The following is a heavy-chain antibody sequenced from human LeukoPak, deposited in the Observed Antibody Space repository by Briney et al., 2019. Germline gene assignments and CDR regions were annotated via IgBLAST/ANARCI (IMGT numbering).Heavy chain of an antibody. Sequence: PSETLSLTCAVSGGSISSAYWWSWIRQPPGKGLEWIGEINHSGSTNYNPSLKSRVTISVDTSKNQFSLKLSSVTAADTAVYYCATNGYYCMDVWGKGTTVTVSS. D-gene: IGHD2-8*01. CDR1: GGSISSAYW. CDR3: ATNGYYCMDV. CDR2: INHSGST. J-gene: IGHJ6*03. V-gene: IGHV4-4*02.